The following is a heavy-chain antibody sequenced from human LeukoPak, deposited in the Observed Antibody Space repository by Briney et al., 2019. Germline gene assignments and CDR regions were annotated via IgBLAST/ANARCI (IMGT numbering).Heavy chain of an antibody. J-gene: IGHJ4*02. D-gene: IGHD1-26*01. V-gene: IGHV1-69*04. CDR2: IIPILGIA. Sequence: SVKVSCKASGGTFSSYAISWVRQAPGQGLEWMGRIIPILGIANYAQKFQGRVTITADKSTSTAYMELSSLRSEDTAVYYCARLGVGEEQDFDYWGQGTLVTVSS. CDR3: ARLGVGEEQDFDY. CDR1: GGTFSSYA.